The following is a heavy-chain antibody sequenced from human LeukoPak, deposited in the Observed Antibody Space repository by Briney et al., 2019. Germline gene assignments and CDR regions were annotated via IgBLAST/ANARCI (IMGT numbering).Heavy chain of an antibody. Sequence: NTSETLSLTCTVSGGSISSYYWSWIRQPPGKGLEWIGYIYYSGSTNYNPSLKSRVTISVDTSKNQFSLKLSSVTAADTAVYYCARVRVRGVYYYYYMDVWGKGTTVTISS. CDR1: GGSISSYY. V-gene: IGHV4-59*01. J-gene: IGHJ6*03. CDR2: IYYSGST. D-gene: IGHD3-10*01. CDR3: ARVRVRGVYYYYYMDV.